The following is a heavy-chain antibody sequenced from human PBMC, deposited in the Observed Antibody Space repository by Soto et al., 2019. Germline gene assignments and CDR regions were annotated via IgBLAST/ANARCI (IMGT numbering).Heavy chain of an antibody. Sequence: EVQLLESGGGLVQPGGSLRLSCAASGFTFSSYAMSWVRQAPGKGLEWVSALSGSGGTTYYADSVKGRFTISRDKSKNTLNLEMNRLRAEDTAIYYCAKDLPQSVDGIEYYGLDVWGQGTTVTVSS. V-gene: IGHV3-23*01. CDR1: GFTFSSYA. CDR3: AKDLPQSVDGIEYYGLDV. D-gene: IGHD6-19*01. CDR2: LSGSGGTT. J-gene: IGHJ6*02.